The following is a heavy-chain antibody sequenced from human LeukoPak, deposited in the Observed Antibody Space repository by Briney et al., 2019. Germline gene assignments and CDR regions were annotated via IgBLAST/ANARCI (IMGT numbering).Heavy chain of an antibody. D-gene: IGHD1-20*01. CDR2: IRKKPNSYTT. J-gene: IGHJ3*01. Sequence: PGGSLSLSRAASGFTFSDHFMDWVRQAPGKGLEWVGRIRKKPNSYTTEYAASVKGRFTFSRDDSKNSLYLQMNSLETEDTAVYYCARVSAITGATDALDFWGQGTMVTVSS. CDR1: GFTFSDHF. CDR3: ARVSAITGATDALDF. V-gene: IGHV3-72*01.